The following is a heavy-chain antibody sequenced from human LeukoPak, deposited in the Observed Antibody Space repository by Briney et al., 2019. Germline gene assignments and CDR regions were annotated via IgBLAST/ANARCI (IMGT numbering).Heavy chain of an antibody. CDR1: GYTFTSYG. CDR3: ARDTDTRVITYLHPIDY. D-gene: IGHD3-22*01. CDR2: ISAYNGNI. Sequence: ASVKVSCKASGYTFTSYGISWVRQAPGQGLEWMGWISAYNGNINYAQKLQGRVTMTTDTSTSTAYMELRSLRSDDTAVYYCARDTDTRVITYLHPIDYWGQGTLVTVSS. J-gene: IGHJ4*02. V-gene: IGHV1-18*01.